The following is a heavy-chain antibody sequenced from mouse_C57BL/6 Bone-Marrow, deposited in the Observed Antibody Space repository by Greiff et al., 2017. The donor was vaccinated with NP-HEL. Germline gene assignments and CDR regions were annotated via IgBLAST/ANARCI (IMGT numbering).Heavy chain of an antibody. J-gene: IGHJ2*01. Sequence: QVQLQQSGPGLVAPSQSLSITCTVSGFSLTSYGVHWVRQPPGKGLEWLVVIWSDGSTTYNSALKSRLSISKDNSKSQVFLKMNSLQTDDTAMYYCARHDPLWYYFDYWGQGTTLTVSS. D-gene: IGHD1-1*02. CDR2: IWSDGST. CDR3: ARHDPLWYYFDY. CDR1: GFSLTSYG. V-gene: IGHV2-6-1*01.